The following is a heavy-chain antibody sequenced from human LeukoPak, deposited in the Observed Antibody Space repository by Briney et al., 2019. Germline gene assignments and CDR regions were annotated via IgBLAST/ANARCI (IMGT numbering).Heavy chain of an antibody. CDR2: IIPIFGTA. V-gene: IGHV1-69*13. CDR1: GGTFSSYA. D-gene: IGHD3-22*01. CDR3: ARGADYYDSSGYLY. Sequence: GASVKVSCKASGGTFSSYAISWVRQAPGQGLEWMGGIIPIFGTANYAQKFQGRVTITADESTSTVYMELSSLRSEDTAVYYCARGADYYDSSGYLYWGQGTLVTVSS. J-gene: IGHJ4*02.